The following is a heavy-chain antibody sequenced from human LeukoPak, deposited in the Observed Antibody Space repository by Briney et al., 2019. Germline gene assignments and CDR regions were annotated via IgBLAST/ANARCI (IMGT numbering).Heavy chain of an antibody. CDR1: GFTFSNYW. Sequence: GGSLRLSCAASGFTFSNYWMHWVRQAPGKGLVWVSRINCYESTTTYADSAKGRFTISRDNAKNTLYLQMNSLRAEDTAVYYCARDPGTAMGRALDYWGQGTLVTVSS. V-gene: IGHV3-74*01. J-gene: IGHJ4*02. CDR3: ARDPGTAMGRALDY. CDR2: INCYESTT. D-gene: IGHD5-18*01.